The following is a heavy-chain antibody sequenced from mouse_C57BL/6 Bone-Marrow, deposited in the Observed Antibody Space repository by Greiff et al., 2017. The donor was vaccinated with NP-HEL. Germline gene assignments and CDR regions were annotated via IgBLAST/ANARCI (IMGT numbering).Heavy chain of an antibody. CDR1: GFTFSDYG. CDR3: ATGYYGSSYGGFAY. V-gene: IGHV5-17*01. J-gene: IGHJ3*01. CDR2: ISSGSSTI. D-gene: IGHD1-1*01. Sequence: EVKLMESGGGLVKPGGSLKLSCAASGFTFSDYGMHWVRQAPEKGLEWVAYISSGSSTIYYADTVKGRFTISRDNAKNTLFLQMTSLRSEDTAMYYCATGYYGSSYGGFAYWGQGTLVTVSA.